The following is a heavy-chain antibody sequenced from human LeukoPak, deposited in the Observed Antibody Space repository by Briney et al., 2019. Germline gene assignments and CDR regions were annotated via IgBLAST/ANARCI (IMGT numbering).Heavy chain of an antibody. CDR1: GGSISGSSYY. CDR2: IYYSGST. V-gene: IGHV4-39*01. D-gene: IGHD6-13*01. CDR3: ASSPISSSFGRYYFDY. Sequence: SETLSLTCTVSGGSISGSSYYWGWIRQPPGKGLEWIGSIYYSGSTYYNPSLKSRVTISVDTSKNQFSLKLSFVTAADTAVYYCASSPISSSFGRYYFDYWGQGTLVTVSS. J-gene: IGHJ4*02.